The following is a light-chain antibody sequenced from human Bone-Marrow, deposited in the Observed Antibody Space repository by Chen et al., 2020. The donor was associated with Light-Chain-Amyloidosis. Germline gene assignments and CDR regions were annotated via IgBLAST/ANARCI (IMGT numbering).Light chain of an antibody. V-gene: IGLV1-40*01. Sequence: QAVLTQPPSVSGAPGQRVTISCTGGGSNIGPSYDVHWYQQLPGSAPRLLIYDNNNRPSGVPARFAGSRSGTAASLAITGLQAEDNADYYCQSYDSSLRGLIFGGGTKLTVL. CDR3: QSYDSSLRGLI. CDR1: GSNIGPSYD. CDR2: DNN. J-gene: IGLJ2*01.